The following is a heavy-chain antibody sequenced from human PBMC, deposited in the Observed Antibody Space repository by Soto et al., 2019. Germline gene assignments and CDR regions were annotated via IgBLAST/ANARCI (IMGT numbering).Heavy chain of an antibody. CDR3: AKDITVTTGYSGYDLWGGFDS. J-gene: IGHJ4*02. Sequence: EVQLVESGGGLVQPGRSLRLSCAASGFTFDDYAMHWVRQAPGKGLEWVSGISWNSGSIGYADSVKGRFTISRDNAKNSLYLQMNSLRAEDTDLYYCAKDITVTTGYSGYDLWGGFDSWGQGTLVTVSS. CDR2: ISWNSGSI. CDR1: GFTFDDYA. D-gene: IGHD5-12*01. V-gene: IGHV3-9*01.